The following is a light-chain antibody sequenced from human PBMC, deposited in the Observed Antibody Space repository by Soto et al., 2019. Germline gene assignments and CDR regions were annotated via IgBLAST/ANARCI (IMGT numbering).Light chain of an antibody. CDR1: QSISSW. Sequence: DIQMTQSPSTLSASVGDRATITCRASQSISSWLAWYQQKPGKAPKLLIYKASSLDSGIPSRFSGSGSGTEFTLTISSLQPEDFATYYCQQYNSYPWTFGQGTKVEIK. V-gene: IGKV1-5*03. J-gene: IGKJ1*01. CDR2: KAS. CDR3: QQYNSYPWT.